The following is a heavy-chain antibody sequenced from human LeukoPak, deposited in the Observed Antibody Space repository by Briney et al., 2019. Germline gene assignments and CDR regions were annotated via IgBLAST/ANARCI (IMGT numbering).Heavy chain of an antibody. J-gene: IGHJ4*02. V-gene: IGHV1-46*01. Sequence: ASVKVSCKASGYTFTSYYMHWVRQAPGQGLEWMGIINPSGGSTSYAQKFQGRVTMTRDMSTSTVYMELSSLRSEDTAVYYCARDTTGNNFGYWGQGTLLTVSS. D-gene: IGHD1-1*01. CDR3: ARDTTGNNFGY. CDR1: GYTFTSYY. CDR2: INPSGGST.